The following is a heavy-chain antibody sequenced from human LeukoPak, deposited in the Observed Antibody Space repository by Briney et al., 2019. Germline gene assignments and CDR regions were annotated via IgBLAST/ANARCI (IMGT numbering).Heavy chain of an antibody. J-gene: IGHJ4*02. Sequence: GGSLRLSCAASGFTFDDYAMHWVRHAPGKGLEWVSGISWNSGSIGYADSVKGRFTISRDNAKNSLYLQMNSLRAEDTALYYCAKAIFGVVIIGCFDYWGQGTLVTVSS. CDR1: GFTFDDYA. V-gene: IGHV3-9*01. D-gene: IGHD3-3*01. CDR3: AKAIFGVVIIGCFDY. CDR2: ISWNSGSI.